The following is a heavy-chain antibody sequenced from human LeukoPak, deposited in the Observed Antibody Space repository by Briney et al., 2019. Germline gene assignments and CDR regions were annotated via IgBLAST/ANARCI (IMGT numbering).Heavy chain of an antibody. CDR1: GYSISSGYY. Sequence: PSETLSLTCTVSGYSISSGYYWGWIRQPPGKGLEWIGSIYHSGSTNYNPSLKSRVTISVDKSKTQFSLKLSSVTAADTAVYYCARERRDGYKVYFDYWGQGTLVTVSS. J-gene: IGHJ4*02. CDR2: IYHSGST. CDR3: ARERRDGYKVYFDY. V-gene: IGHV4-38-2*02. D-gene: IGHD5-24*01.